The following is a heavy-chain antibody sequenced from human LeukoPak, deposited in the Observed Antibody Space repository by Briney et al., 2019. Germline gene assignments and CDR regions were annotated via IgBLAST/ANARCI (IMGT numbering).Heavy chain of an antibody. CDR2: IYYSGST. CDR3: AKGSYVGPTSGYFDY. V-gene: IGHV4-31*03. CDR1: GRSITSGGYN. D-gene: IGHD1-26*01. Sequence: PSQTLSLTCTVSGRSITSGGYNWGWLRHNPGRGLECIRYIYYSGSTYNNPSLKRRDTISVDTSNNHFSLKQSSVTSAETAVYYWAKGSYVGPTSGYFDYWGQGTLVTVSS. J-gene: IGHJ4*02.